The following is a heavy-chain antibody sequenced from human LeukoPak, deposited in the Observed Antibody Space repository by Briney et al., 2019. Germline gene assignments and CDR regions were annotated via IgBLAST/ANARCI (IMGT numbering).Heavy chain of an antibody. CDR1: GYSFTNFG. Sequence: ASVKVSCKTSGYSFTNFGITWVRQAPGKGLEWMGWITGDSETTEYAQRFQGRISMTADTFTSAAYMELGSLTSDDTAVYYCARVVVAVFGVMVHSNYFDSWGQGTLITVSS. J-gene: IGHJ4*02. CDR3: ARVVVAVFGVMVHSNYFDS. D-gene: IGHD3-3*01. V-gene: IGHV1-18*01. CDR2: ITGDSETT.